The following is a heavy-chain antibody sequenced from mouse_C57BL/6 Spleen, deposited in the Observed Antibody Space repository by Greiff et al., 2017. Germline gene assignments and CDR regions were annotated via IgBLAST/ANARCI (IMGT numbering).Heavy chain of an antibody. CDR1: GYTFTSYW. D-gene: IGHD1-3*01. V-gene: IGHV1-69*01. Sequence: VQLQQPGAELVMPGASVKLSCKASGYTFTSYWMHWVKQRPGQGLEWIGEIDPSDSYTNYNQKFKGKSTLTVDKSSSTAYMQLSSLTSEDSAVYYCARGKLKVAMDYWGQGTSVTVSS. CDR2: IDPSDSYT. CDR3: ARGKLKVAMDY. J-gene: IGHJ4*01.